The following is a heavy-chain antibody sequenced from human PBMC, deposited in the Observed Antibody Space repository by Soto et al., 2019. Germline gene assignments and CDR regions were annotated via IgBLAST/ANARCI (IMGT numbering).Heavy chain of an antibody. Sequence: ASVKVSCKASGYTFTSYGISWVRQAPGQGLEWMGWISAYNGNTNYAQKLQGRVTMTTDTSTSTAYMELRSLRSDDTAVYYCAREVGGYCSSTSCPRGYYYYYMDVWGKGTTVTVSS. V-gene: IGHV1-18*01. CDR3: AREVGGYCSSTSCPRGYYYYYMDV. CDR1: GYTFTSYG. J-gene: IGHJ6*03. CDR2: ISAYNGNT. D-gene: IGHD2-2*01.